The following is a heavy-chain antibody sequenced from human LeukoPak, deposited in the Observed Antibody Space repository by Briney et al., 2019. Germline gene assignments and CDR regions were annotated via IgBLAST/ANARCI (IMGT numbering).Heavy chain of an antibody. V-gene: IGHV3-64D*06. J-gene: IGHJ3*01. CDR3: TRDSALLGVAFDL. CDR2: ISSNGDNT. CDR1: GFPFNTYA. Sequence: PGGSLRLSCSASGFPFNTYAIHWVRQAPGKGLEYVAGISSNGDNTDFAESAKGRFTISRDNSKSTLFLQMNSLRAEDTAVYFCTRDSALLGVAFDLWGQGTVVTVSS. D-gene: IGHD2-15*01.